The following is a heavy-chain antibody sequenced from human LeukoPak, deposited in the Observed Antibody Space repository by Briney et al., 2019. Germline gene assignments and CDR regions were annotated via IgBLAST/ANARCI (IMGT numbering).Heavy chain of an antibody. V-gene: IGHV4-39*07. Sequence: SETLSLTCTVSGGSISTSNYYWGWIRQPPGKGLEWIGSIYHSGSTYYNPSLKSRVTISVDTSKNQFSLKLSSVTAADTAVYYCASINYYDSSGLTSGWFDPWGQGTLVTVSS. CDR2: IYHSGST. J-gene: IGHJ5*02. D-gene: IGHD3-22*01. CDR3: ASINYYDSSGLTSGWFDP. CDR1: GGSISTSNYY.